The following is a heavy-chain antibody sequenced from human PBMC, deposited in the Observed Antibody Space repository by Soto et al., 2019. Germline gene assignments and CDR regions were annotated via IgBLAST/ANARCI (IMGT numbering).Heavy chain of an antibody. CDR2: MNPNSGNT. CDR3: ARDASTKVFEY. V-gene: IGHV1-8*01. Sequence: ASVKVSCKASGYTFTSYDINWVRQATGQGLEWMGWMNPNSGNTVYAQKFQGRVTMTRNTSISTAYMELSSLRSEDTAVYYCARDASTKVFEYWGQGTLVTVSS. D-gene: IGHD5-12*01. J-gene: IGHJ4*02. CDR1: GYTFTSYD.